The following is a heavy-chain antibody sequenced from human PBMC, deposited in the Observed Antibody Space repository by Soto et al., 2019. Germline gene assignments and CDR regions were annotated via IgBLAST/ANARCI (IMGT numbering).Heavy chain of an antibody. V-gene: IGHV3-30-3*01. CDR1: GFTFSSYA. J-gene: IGHJ6*02. CDR2: ISYDGNNK. CDR3: ARIDCTGGSCRPYPYYDMDV. D-gene: IGHD2-15*01. Sequence: GGSLRLSCAASGFTFSSYAMHWVRQAPGKGLEWVALISYDGNNKYYADSVKGRFTISRDNSKNTMYLQMNSLRVEDTAVYFCARIDCTGGSCRPYPYYDMDVWGQGTTVTVSS.